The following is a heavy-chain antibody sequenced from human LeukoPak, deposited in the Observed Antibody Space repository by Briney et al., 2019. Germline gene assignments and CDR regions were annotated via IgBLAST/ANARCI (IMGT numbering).Heavy chain of an antibody. D-gene: IGHD3-22*01. CDR2: IYHSGST. V-gene: IGHV4-38-2*01. CDR3: AITPYDGSGYYFGFDY. J-gene: IGHJ4*02. Sequence: PSETLSLTCAVSGYSISSGYYWGWIRQPPGKGLEWIGSIYHSGSTYYNPSLKSRVTISVDTSKNQFSLKLSSVTAADTAVYYCAITPYDGSGYYFGFDYWGQGTLVTVSS. CDR1: GYSISSGYY.